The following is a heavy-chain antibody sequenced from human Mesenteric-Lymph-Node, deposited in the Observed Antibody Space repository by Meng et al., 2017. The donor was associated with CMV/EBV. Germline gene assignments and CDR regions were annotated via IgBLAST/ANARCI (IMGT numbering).Heavy chain of an antibody. CDR2: IYSGGTT. CDR3: AKTRDDSSGYYFDY. Sequence: GESLKISCAASGFTVSNNYMSWVRQAPGKGLEWVSLIYSGGTTYYADPVKGRCTISRDNSKNTLYLQMNSLRDEDTAVYYCAKTRDDSSGYYFDYWGQGTLVTVSS. CDR1: GFTVSNNY. D-gene: IGHD3-22*01. J-gene: IGHJ4*02. V-gene: IGHV3-66*02.